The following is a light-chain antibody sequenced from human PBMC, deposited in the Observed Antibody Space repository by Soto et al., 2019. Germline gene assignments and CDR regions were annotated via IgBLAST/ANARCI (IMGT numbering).Light chain of an antibody. Sequence: AIRMTQSPSSFSASTGDRVTITCRASQGISSYLAWYQQKPGKAPKLLIYAASTLQSGVASRFSGSGSGTEFALIISGLQPDDSATYYCQQYTNTNNPWMFGQGTKVDIK. V-gene: IGKV1-8*01. J-gene: IGKJ1*01. CDR3: QQYTNTNNPWM. CDR2: AAS. CDR1: QGISSY.